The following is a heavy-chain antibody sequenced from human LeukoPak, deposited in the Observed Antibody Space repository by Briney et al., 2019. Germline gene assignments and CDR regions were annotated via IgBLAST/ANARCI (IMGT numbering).Heavy chain of an antibody. V-gene: IGHV1-69*05. CDR1: GGTFSSYA. D-gene: IGHD4-11*01. CDR3: ARDSIFGGGGEYSNRDY. CDR2: IIPIFGTA. Sequence: ASVKVSCKASGGTFSSYAISWVRQAPGQGLEWMGGIIPIFGTANYAQKFQGRVTITTDESTSTAYMELSSLRSEDTAVYYCARDSIFGGGGEYSNRDYWGQGTLVTVSS. J-gene: IGHJ4*02.